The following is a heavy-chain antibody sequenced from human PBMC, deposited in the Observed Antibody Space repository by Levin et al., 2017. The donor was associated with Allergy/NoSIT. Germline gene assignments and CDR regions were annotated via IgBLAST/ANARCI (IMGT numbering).Heavy chain of an antibody. CDR3: SRSAPVTVLPDAIFECDP. V-gene: IGHV4-59*08. D-gene: IGHD2-2*01. J-gene: IGHJ5*02. CDR2: IHYTGYT. Sequence: SQTLSLTCTVSGGSISSSYWSWIRQSPGKRPEWIGYIHYTGYTNYSPSLKSRVTISLDTSKNQFSLNLTSVTAADTAVSSSSRSAPVTVLPDAIFECDPWGQGILVTVSS. CDR1: GGSISSSY.